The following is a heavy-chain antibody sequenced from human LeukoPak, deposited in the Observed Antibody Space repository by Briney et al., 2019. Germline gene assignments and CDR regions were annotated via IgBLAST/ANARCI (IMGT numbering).Heavy chain of an antibody. D-gene: IGHD3-9*01. CDR1: GYTFTGYY. J-gene: IGHJ6*03. CDR3: ARWEGILAFDYYYYMDV. CDR2: INPNSGGT. V-gene: IGHV1-2*06. Sequence: ASVKVSCKASGYTFTGYYMQWVREAPGQGLEWMERINPNSGGTNYAQKFQGRVTMTRDTSISTAYMELSRLRSDDTAVYYCARWEGILAFDYYYYMDVWGKGTTVTVSS.